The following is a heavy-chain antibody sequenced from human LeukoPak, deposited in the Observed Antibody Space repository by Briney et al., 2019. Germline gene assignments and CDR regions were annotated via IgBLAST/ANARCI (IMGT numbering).Heavy chain of an antibody. Sequence: PMASVKVSCKASGYPFSSHGITWVRQAPGQGLEWMGWISCYNGDTHYAQNFQGRVTMTTDKFTSTAYMELKSLRSDDTAVYYCARNPTKIYYDILTGSYYFDYWGQGTLVTVSS. CDR1: GYPFSSHG. CDR2: ISCYNGDT. CDR3: ARNPTKIYYDILTGSYYFDY. J-gene: IGHJ4*02. D-gene: IGHD3-9*01. V-gene: IGHV1-18*01.